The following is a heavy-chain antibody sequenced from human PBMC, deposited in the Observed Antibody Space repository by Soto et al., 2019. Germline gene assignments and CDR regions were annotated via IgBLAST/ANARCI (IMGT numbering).Heavy chain of an antibody. Sequence: EVQLVESGGGLVQPGGSLRLSCAASGFTFGRHWMHWIRQTPGEGLVSISRVNPEATITDYADSVRGRFIISRDNAKSTLYLEMHSLTAEDMGVYYCARPKGAAYSAFDIWGQGTKVTVSS. V-gene: IGHV3-74*01. CDR2: VNPEATIT. CDR1: GFTFGRHW. CDR3: ARPKGAAYSAFDI. J-gene: IGHJ3*02. D-gene: IGHD2-21*01.